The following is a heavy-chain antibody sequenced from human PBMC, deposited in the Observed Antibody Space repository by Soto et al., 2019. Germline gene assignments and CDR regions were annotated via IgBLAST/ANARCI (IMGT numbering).Heavy chain of an antibody. D-gene: IGHD6-13*01. V-gene: IGHV1-2*06. J-gene: IGHJ6*02. CDR1: GYIFTDYY. CDR2: INPNSGGT. Sequence: WASVKVSCKASGYIFTDYYMHWVRQAPGQELGWMGRINPNSGGTNYAQKFQGRVTMTRDTSVSTAYTELSSLRSEDTAVYYCARDKMDSSSWYGMDVWGQGTTVTVSS. CDR3: ARDKMDSSSWYGMDV.